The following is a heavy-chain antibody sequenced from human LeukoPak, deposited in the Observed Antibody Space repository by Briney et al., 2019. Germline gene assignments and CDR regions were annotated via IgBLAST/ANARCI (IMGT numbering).Heavy chain of an antibody. V-gene: IGHV4-34*01. Sequence: KPSETLSLTCAVYGGSFSGYYWSWIRQPPGKGLEWIGEINHSGSTNYNPSLKSRVTIAVDTSKNQFSLKLSSVTAADTAVYYCARVVPAAMSLDYWGQGTLVTVSS. CDR1: GGSFSGYY. D-gene: IGHD2-2*01. J-gene: IGHJ4*02. CDR3: ARVVPAAMSLDY. CDR2: INHSGST.